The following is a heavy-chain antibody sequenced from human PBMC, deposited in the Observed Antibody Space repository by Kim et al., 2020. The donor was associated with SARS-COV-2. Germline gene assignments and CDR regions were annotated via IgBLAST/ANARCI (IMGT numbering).Heavy chain of an antibody. V-gene: IGHV4-34*01. D-gene: IGHD3-3*02. CDR2: EST. J-gene: IGHJ3*01. CDR3: ERSHFAFDV. Sequence: ESTHDNPSLTSRVTISVDTSKNQLSLKLSSVTAADTAVYYCERSHFAFDVWGQGTMVTVSS.